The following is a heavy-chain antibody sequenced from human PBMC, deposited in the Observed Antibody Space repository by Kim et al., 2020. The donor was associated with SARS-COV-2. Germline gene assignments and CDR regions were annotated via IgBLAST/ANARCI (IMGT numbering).Heavy chain of an antibody. CDR3: ARSDPKYSSGWTNWFDP. J-gene: IGHJ5*02. D-gene: IGHD6-19*01. V-gene: IGHV3-13*01. Sequence: VKGRFTIYRENAKNSLYLQMNSLRVGDTAVYYCARSDPKYSSGWTNWFDPWGQGTLVTVSS.